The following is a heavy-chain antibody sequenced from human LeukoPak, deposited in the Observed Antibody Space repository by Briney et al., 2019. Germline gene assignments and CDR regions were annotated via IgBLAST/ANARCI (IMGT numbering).Heavy chain of an antibody. CDR3: ARDAADVVVPAAMGNWFDP. CDR1: GGSISSYY. D-gene: IGHD2-2*01. V-gene: IGHV4-4*07. J-gene: IGHJ5*02. CDR2: IYTSGST. Sequence: PSETLSLTCAVSGGSISSYYWSWLRQPAGKGLEWIGRIYTSGSTNYNPSLKSRVTMSVDTSKNQFSLKLSSVTAADTAVYYCARDAADVVVPAAMGNWFDPWGQGTLSPSPQ.